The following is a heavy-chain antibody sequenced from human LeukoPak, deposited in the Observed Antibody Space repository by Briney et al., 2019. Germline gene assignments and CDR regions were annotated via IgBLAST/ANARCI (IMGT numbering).Heavy chain of an antibody. J-gene: IGHJ4*02. Sequence: SETLSLTCAVSGGSISSSNWWSWVRQPPGKGLEWIGEIYHSGSTNYNPSLKSRVTISVGKSKNQFSLKLSSVTAADTAVYYCARRQYTGYDLDYWGQGTLVTVSS. D-gene: IGHD5-12*01. V-gene: IGHV4-4*02. CDR3: ARRQYTGYDLDY. CDR2: IYHSGST. CDR1: GGSISSSNW.